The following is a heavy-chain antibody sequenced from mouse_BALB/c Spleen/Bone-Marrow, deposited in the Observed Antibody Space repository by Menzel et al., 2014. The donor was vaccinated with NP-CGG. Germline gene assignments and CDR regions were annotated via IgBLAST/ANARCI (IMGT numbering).Heavy chain of an antibody. CDR3: ARNPVGRNYFDY. CDR2: IWRGGST. Sequence: QVQLKHSGPGLVQPSQSLSITCTVSGFSFPNYGVHWVRQSPGKGLEWLGVIWRGGSTDYNAAFISRLSISKDNSKSQSFFKMNSLQVNDTAIYCCARNPVGRNYFDYWGQGTTLTVSS. J-gene: IGHJ2*01. D-gene: IGHD1-1*02. CDR1: GFSFPNYG. V-gene: IGHV2-2*02.